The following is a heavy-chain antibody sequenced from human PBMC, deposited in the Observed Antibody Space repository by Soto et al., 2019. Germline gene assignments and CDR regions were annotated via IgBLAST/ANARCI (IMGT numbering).Heavy chain of an antibody. D-gene: IGHD2-21*02. CDR2: INDGNGNT. J-gene: IGHJ4*02. CDR1: GYTFTSYA. Sequence: QVQLVQSGAEEKKPGASVKVSCKASGYTFTSYAMHWVRQAPGQRLEWMGWINDGNGNTKYSQKFQGRVTITRDTSASTAYMELSSLRSEDTAVYYCARRIVVVTALDYWGQGTLVTVSS. V-gene: IGHV1-3*05. CDR3: ARRIVVVTALDY.